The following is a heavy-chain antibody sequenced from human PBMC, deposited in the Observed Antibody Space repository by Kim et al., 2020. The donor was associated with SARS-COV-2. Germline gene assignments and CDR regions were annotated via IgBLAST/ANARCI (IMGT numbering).Heavy chain of an antibody. Sequence: GGSLRLSCAASGFTFSNAWMSWVRQAPGKGLEWVGRIKSKTDGGTTDYAAPVKGRFTISRDDSKNTLYLQMNSLKTEDTAVYYCTTDFALGSGSRYLEYYGMDVWGQGTTVTVSS. CDR3: TTDFALGSGSRYLEYYGMDV. V-gene: IGHV3-15*01. D-gene: IGHD3-10*01. J-gene: IGHJ6*02. CDR1: GFTFSNAW. CDR2: IKSKTDGGTT.